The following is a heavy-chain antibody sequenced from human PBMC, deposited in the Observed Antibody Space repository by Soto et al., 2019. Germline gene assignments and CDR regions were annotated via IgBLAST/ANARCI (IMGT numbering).Heavy chain of an antibody. CDR2: IWYDGSNK. V-gene: IGHV3-33*01. Sequence: GGSLRLSCAASGFTFSSYGMHWVRQAPGKGLEWVAVIWYDGSNKYYADSVKGRFTISRDNSKNTLYLQMNSLRAEDTAVYYCARAGSEYKQLERRGVFDYWGQGTLVTVSS. D-gene: IGHD1-1*01. CDR3: ARAGSEYKQLERRGVFDY. J-gene: IGHJ4*02. CDR1: GFTFSSYG.